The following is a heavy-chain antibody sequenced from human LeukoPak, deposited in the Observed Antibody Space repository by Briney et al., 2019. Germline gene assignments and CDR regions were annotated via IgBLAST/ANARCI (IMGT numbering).Heavy chain of an antibody. J-gene: IGHJ4*02. D-gene: IGHD5-12*01. V-gene: IGHV1-18*01. CDR2: ISAYNGNT. Sequence: GASVKVSCKASGYTFTSYGISWVRQAPGHGLEWMGWISAYNGNTNYAQKFQGRVTMTTDTSTRTAYMELRSLRSDDTAVYYCARGGAFLIVATISFDYWGQGTLVTVSS. CDR3: ARGGAFLIVATISFDY. CDR1: GYTFTSYG.